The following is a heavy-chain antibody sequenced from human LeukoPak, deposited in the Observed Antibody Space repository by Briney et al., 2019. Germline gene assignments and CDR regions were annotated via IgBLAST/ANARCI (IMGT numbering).Heavy chain of an antibody. CDR2: INPNSGGT. CDR1: GYTLTELS. Sequence: ASVKVSCKVSGYTLTELSMHWVRQAPGQGLEWMGWINPNSGGTNYAQKFQGRVTMTRDTSISTAYMELSGLRSDDTAVYYCARALGYSSSWYNYYYYMDVWGKGTTVTISS. D-gene: IGHD6-13*01. CDR3: ARALGYSSSWYNYYYYMDV. V-gene: IGHV1-2*02. J-gene: IGHJ6*03.